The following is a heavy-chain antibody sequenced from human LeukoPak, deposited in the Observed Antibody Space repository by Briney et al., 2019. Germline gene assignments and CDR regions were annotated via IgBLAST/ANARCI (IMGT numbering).Heavy chain of an antibody. V-gene: IGHV3-7*01. CDR2: IKRDGSEE. D-gene: IGHD2-2*01. Sequence: GGSLRLSCAASGFTFSSHLMSWVRQAPGKGLEWVANIKRDGSEEYYVASVKGRFTISRDNAKNSLYLQMNSLRAEDTAVYYCARERSEGIVVVPAATYYFDYWGQGTLVTVSS. CDR1: GFTFSSHL. J-gene: IGHJ4*02. CDR3: ARERSEGIVVVPAATYYFDY.